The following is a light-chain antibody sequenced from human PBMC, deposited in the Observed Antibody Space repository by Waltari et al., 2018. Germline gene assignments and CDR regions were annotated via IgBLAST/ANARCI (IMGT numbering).Light chain of an antibody. CDR2: GAS. J-gene: IGKJ2*01. CDR3: QQYNNWSRT. CDR1: QSVSSN. V-gene: IGKV3-15*01. Sequence: ETVMTQSPATLSVSAGERATLTCRASQSVSSNLAWYQQKPGQAPRLPIYGASTRATGIPARFSGSGSGTEFTLTISSLQSEDFAVYYCQQYNNWSRTFGQGTKLEI.